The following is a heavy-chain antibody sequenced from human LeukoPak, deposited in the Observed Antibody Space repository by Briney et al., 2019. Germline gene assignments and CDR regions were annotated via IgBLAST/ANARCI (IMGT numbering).Heavy chain of an antibody. CDR1: GFTFSRYT. D-gene: IGHD4-17*01. CDR2: ISGSGGST. V-gene: IGHV3-23*01. Sequence: PGGSLRLSCAASGFTFSRYTMNWVRQAPGKGLEWVSAISGSGGSTYYADSVKGRFTISRDNSKNTLYLQMNSLRAEDTAVYYCAKAPKKPFGRGDYEYYFDYWGQGTLVTVSS. CDR3: AKAPKKPFGRGDYEYYFDY. J-gene: IGHJ4*02.